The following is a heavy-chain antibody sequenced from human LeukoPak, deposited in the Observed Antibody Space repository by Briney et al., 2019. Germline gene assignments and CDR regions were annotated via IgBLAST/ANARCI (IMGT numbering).Heavy chain of an antibody. V-gene: IGHV4-59*01. J-gene: IGHJ6*03. CDR2: IYCSGST. CDR1: GGSISSYY. Sequence: SETLSLTCTVSGGSISSYYWSRIRQPPGKGLEWIGYIYCSGSTNYNPSLKSRVTISVDTSKNQFSLKLSSVTAADTAVYYCARGYTYYDFWSGSYYYYMDVWGKGTTVTVSS. CDR3: ARGYTYYDFWSGSYYYYMDV. D-gene: IGHD3-3*01.